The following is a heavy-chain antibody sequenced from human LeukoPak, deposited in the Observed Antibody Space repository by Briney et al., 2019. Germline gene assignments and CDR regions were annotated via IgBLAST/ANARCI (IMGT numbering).Heavy chain of an antibody. Sequence: ASVKVSCKASGGTFSSYAISWVRQAPGQGLEWMGGIIPIFGTANYAQQFQGRVTITADESTSTAYMELSSLRSEDTAVYYCARAPTYYYDSSGYCLGYWGQGTLVTVSS. CDR1: GGTFSSYA. D-gene: IGHD3-22*01. V-gene: IGHV1-69*13. CDR2: IIPIFGTA. CDR3: ARAPTYYYDSSGYCLGY. J-gene: IGHJ4*02.